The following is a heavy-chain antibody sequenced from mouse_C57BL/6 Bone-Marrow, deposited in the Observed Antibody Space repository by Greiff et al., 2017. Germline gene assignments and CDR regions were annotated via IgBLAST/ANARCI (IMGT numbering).Heavy chain of an antibody. D-gene: IGHD1-1*01. CDR1: GFTFSDYG. V-gene: IGHV5-15*04. J-gene: IGHJ4*01. CDR2: ISNLAYSI. Sequence: EVKVEESGGGLVQPGGSLKLSCAASGFTFSDYGMAWVRQAPRKGPEWVAFISNLAYSIYYADTVTGRFTISRANAKNTLYLEMSSLRSEDTAMYYCARHPDYYGYYAMDYWGQGTSVTVSS. CDR3: ARHPDYYGYYAMDY.